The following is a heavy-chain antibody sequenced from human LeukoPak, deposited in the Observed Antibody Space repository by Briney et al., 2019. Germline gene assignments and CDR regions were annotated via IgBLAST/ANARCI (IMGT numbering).Heavy chain of an antibody. CDR2: ISYDGSNK. V-gene: IGHV3-30-3*01. CDR1: GFTFSSYA. D-gene: IGHD1-26*01. Sequence: GGSLRLSCAASGFTFSSYAMHWVRQAPGKGLEWVAVISYDGSNKYYADSVKGRFTISRDNSKNTLYLQMNSLRAEDTAVYYCARGGESYYGDSTALDYWGQGTLVTVSS. CDR3: ARGGESYYGDSTALDY. J-gene: IGHJ4*02.